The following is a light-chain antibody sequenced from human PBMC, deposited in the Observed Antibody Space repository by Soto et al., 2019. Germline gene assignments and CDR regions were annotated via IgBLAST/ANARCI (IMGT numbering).Light chain of an antibody. J-gene: IGLJ1*01. V-gene: IGLV2-14*01. CDR2: DVS. Sequence: QSVLTQPASVSGSPGQSIAISCIRSSSDVGGYNYVSWHQQHPGKAPKVVIYDVSNRPSGVSDRFSGSKSGNTASLTISGLQAEDEADYYCSSYTSSSTYVFGNGTKVTVL. CDR3: SSYTSSSTYV. CDR1: SSDVGGYNY.